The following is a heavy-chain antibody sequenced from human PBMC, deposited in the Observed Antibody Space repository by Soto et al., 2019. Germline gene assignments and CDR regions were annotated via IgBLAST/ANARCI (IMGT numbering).Heavy chain of an antibody. CDR1: GYIFVNYG. CDR2: ISPYTGNT. Sequence: QVQLVQSGDEVKKPGASVKVSCKASGYIFVNYGIAWVRQAPRQRLEWMGWISPYTGNTHSASKVQGRLTMTTEKSTSTAYMDLGSLTSDDTAVYYCVMVDNYVTPTPQDVWGQGTTVTVSS. V-gene: IGHV1-18*01. J-gene: IGHJ6*02. D-gene: IGHD3-16*01. CDR3: VMVDNYVTPTPQDV.